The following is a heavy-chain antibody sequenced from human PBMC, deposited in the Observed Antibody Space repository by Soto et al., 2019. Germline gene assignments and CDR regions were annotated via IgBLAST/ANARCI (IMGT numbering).Heavy chain of an antibody. Sequence: ASVKVSCKASGYTFTSYAMHWVRQAPGQRLEWMGWINAGNGNTKYSQKFQGRVTITRDTSASTAYMELSSLRSEDTAVYYCARSIAAAGTNYYYYYYMDVWGKGTTVTVS. D-gene: IGHD6-13*01. V-gene: IGHV1-3*01. J-gene: IGHJ6*03. CDR1: GYTFTSYA. CDR3: ARSIAAAGTNYYYYYYMDV. CDR2: INAGNGNT.